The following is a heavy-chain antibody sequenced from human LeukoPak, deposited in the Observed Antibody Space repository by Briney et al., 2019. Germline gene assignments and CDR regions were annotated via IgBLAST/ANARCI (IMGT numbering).Heavy chain of an antibody. Sequence: GGSLRLSCAASGFTFSSYSMNWVRQAPGKGLEWVSSISSSSSYIYYADSVKGRFTISRDNAKNSLYLQMNSLRAEDTAVYYCARERTYYYDSSGYYYPYYYYYGMDVWGQGTLVTVSS. CDR2: ISSSSSYI. D-gene: IGHD3-22*01. V-gene: IGHV3-21*01. CDR3: ARERTYYYDSSGYYYPYYYYYGMDV. J-gene: IGHJ6*02. CDR1: GFTFSSYS.